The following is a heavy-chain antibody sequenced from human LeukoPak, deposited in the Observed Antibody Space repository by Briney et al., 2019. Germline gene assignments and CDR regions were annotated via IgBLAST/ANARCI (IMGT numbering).Heavy chain of an antibody. Sequence: GGSLRLSCAASGFTFSSYALSWVRQAPGKGLEWVSAISGSGGSTYYADSVKGRFTISRNNSKNTLYLQMNSLRAEDTAIYYCAKDQGSGTYDYWGQGTLVTVSS. V-gene: IGHV3-23*01. CDR3: AKDQGSGTYDY. CDR1: GFTFSSYA. J-gene: IGHJ4*02. D-gene: IGHD1-26*01. CDR2: ISGSGGST.